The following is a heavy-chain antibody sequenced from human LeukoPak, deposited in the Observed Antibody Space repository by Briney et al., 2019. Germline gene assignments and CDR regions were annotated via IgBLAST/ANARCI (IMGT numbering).Heavy chain of an antibody. V-gene: IGHV5-51*01. Sequence: GEPLKLSCKGSGYAFRDYWIAWLRQMPGKCLEWMGILYHDHSYTYYSPSCQGQVTISVDKAISTAYLQWNSLKAADTCMYDCARFGAPARYPSWYDQWGQGTLVSVSS. J-gene: IGHJ5*02. CDR2: LYHDHSYT. D-gene: IGHD3-16*01. CDR1: GYAFRDYW. CDR3: ARFGAPARYPSWYDQ.